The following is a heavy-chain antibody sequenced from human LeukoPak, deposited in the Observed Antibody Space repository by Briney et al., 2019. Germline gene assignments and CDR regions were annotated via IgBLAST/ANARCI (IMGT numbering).Heavy chain of an antibody. V-gene: IGHV1-46*01. CDR1: GYNFTDYY. CDR2: MNPSGDSI. D-gene: IGHD3-9*01. CDR3: ARGGALRYFEWFSAY. Sequence: GASVKVSCKASGYNFTDYYIHWVRQAPGHGLEWMGIMNPSGDSITYAEKFQGRVTVTRDTSTSTVYLELSSLRSEDTAVYYCARGGALRYFEWFSAYWGQGTLVTVSS. J-gene: IGHJ4*02.